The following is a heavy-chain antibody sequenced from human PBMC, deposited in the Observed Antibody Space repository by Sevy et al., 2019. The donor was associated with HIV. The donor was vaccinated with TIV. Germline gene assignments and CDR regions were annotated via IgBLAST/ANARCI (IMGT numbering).Heavy chain of an antibody. D-gene: IGHD6-19*01. Sequence: GGSLRLSCAASGFTFSTYAMSWVRQAPGKGLEWVSGISGSGVTTYYADSVKGRFTISRDNSKNTLYLQMNSLTAGDTAVYYCAKAGVRVGGTFDLFYFDYWGQGTLVTVSS. J-gene: IGHJ4*02. V-gene: IGHV3-23*01. CDR1: GFTFSTYA. CDR2: ISGSGVTT. CDR3: AKAGVRVGGTFDLFYFDY.